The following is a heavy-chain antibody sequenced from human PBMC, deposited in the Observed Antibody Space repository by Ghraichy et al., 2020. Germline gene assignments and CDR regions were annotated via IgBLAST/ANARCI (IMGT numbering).Heavy chain of an antibody. V-gene: IGHV4-4*02. CDR3: ARGRGGSGSYYDL. D-gene: IGHD3-10*01. Sequence: SQTLSLTCAVSGGSISSGNWWSWVRQPPGKGLEWIAYKYFSGSTNYNPSLKSRITISVDTSKNQISLKLSSATAADTAMYYCARGRGGSGSYYDLWGQGSLVTVSS. CDR1: GGSISSGNW. CDR2: KYFSGST. J-gene: IGHJ4*02.